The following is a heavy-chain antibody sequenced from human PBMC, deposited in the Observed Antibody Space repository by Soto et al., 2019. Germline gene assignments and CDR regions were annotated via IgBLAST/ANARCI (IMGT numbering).Heavy chain of an antibody. CDR2: IYYSGST. V-gene: IGHV4-39*01. CDR1: GVSISGSRYY. D-gene: IGHD1-26*01. Sequence: SETLSLTCTASGVSISGSRYYWGWIRQPPGRGLEWIGNIYYSGSTYYTPALKSRVTLSVDTSKNQFSLNLNSVTAADTAVYYCARGGIPPSGYGIAYAMDVWGQGTTVTVS. J-gene: IGHJ6*02. CDR3: ARGGIPPSGYGIAYAMDV.